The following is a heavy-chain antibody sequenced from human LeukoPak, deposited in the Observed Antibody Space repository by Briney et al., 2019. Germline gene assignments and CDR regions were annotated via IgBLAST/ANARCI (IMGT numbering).Heavy chain of an antibody. CDR1: GGSISSYY. D-gene: IGHD5-12*01. J-gene: IGHJ4*02. V-gene: IGHV4-4*07. CDR3: ARHKRVATSLRFDY. Sequence: SETLSLTCTVSGGSISSYYWSWIRQPAGKGLEWIGRIYTSGSTNYNPSLKSRVTMSVVTSKNQFSLKLSSVTAADTAVYYCARHKRVATSLRFDYWGQGTLVTVSS. CDR2: IYTSGST.